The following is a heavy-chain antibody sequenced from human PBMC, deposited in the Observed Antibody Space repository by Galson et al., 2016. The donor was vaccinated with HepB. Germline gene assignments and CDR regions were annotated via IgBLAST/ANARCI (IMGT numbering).Heavy chain of an antibody. Sequence: LRLSCAASGFTFSSYAMSWVRQAPGKGLEWVSTISGSGYNTYYAASVKGRFTISRDNSKNTLYLQMNSLRAEDTAVYYCAKSQPGYSSGWYTLPIDAFDIWGQGTMVTVSS. CDR2: ISGSGYNT. J-gene: IGHJ3*02. D-gene: IGHD6-19*01. CDR1: GFTFSSYA. V-gene: IGHV3-23*01. CDR3: AKSQPGYSSGWYTLPIDAFDI.